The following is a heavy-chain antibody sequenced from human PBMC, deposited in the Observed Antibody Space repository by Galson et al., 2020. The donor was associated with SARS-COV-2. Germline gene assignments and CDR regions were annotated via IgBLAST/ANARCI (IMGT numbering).Heavy chain of an antibody. J-gene: IGHJ3*02. CDR3: ARANFGRYSYGTTAFYI. D-gene: IGHD5-18*01. Sequence: GGSLRLSCAASGFTFSSYSMNWVRQAPGKGLEWVSSISSSSSYIYYADSVKGRFTISRDNAKNSLYLQMNSLRAEDTAVYYCARANFGRYSYGTTAFYIWGQGTMVTVSS. CDR2: ISSSSSYI. V-gene: IGHV3-21*01. CDR1: GFTFSSYS.